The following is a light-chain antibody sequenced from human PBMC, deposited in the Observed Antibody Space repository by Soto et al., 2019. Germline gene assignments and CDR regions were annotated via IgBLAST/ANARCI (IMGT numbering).Light chain of an antibody. J-gene: IGKJ5*01. CDR3: QQYKSYSPIT. CDR2: RTS. V-gene: IGKV3-15*01. Sequence: EIVMTQSPATLSVSPGERATLSCRASQSVSSNLAWYQQKPGQAPRLLMFRTSSRATGFPARFSGSGSGTEFTLTINSLQSEDFATYYCQQYKSYSPITFGQGTRLEIK. CDR1: QSVSSN.